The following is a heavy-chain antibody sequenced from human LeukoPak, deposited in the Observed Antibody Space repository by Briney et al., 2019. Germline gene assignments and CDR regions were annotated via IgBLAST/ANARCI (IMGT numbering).Heavy chain of an antibody. J-gene: IGHJ3*02. D-gene: IGHD4-17*01. CDR1: GFTFSSYG. Sequence: GGSLRLSCAASGFTFSSYGMHWVGQAPGKGLEWVAVISYDGSNKYYADSVKGRFTISRDNSKNTLYLQMNSLRAEDTAVYYCAKEYYGDYGPGAFDIWGQGTMVTVSS. CDR2: ISYDGSNK. V-gene: IGHV3-30*18. CDR3: AKEYYGDYGPGAFDI.